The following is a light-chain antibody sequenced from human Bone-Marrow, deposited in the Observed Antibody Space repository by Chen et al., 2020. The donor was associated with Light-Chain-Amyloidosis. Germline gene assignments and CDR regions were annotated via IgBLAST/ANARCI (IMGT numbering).Light chain of an antibody. Sequence: QSALTQPRSVSGSPGQSVPISFTGTSSDVGGYNYVSWYQQHPGKAPKLMIYDVSKRPSGVPDRFSGSKSGNTASLTISGLQAEDEADYYCCSYAGSYTFVVFGGGTKLTVL. CDR1: SSDVGGYNY. CDR2: DVS. CDR3: CSYAGSYTFVV. V-gene: IGLV2-11*01. J-gene: IGLJ2*01.